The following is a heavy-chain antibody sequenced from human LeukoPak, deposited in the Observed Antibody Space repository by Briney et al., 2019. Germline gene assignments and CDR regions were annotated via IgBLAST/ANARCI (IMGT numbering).Heavy chain of an antibody. J-gene: IGHJ4*02. CDR3: ARHVTGYSYAPAGY. D-gene: IGHD5-18*01. CDR2: INTNTGNP. Sequence: ASVKVSCKASGYTFTTYAMNWVRQAPGQGLEWMGWINTNTGNPTYAQGFTGRFVFSLDTSVSTAYLQISSLKAEDTAVYYCARHVTGYSYAPAGYWGQGTLVTVSS. CDR1: GYTFTTYA. V-gene: IGHV7-4-1*02.